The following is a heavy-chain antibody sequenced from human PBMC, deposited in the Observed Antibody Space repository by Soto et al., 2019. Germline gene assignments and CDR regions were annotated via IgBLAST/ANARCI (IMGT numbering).Heavy chain of an antibody. CDR1: GFSLSSNGIA. CDR2: IYWDDER. V-gene: IGHV2-5*02. Sequence: QITLKESGPTLVKPTQTLTLTCTFSGFSLSSNGIAVGWVRQAPGEALEWLALIYWDDERRYRPSLKNRLTITKDTSKNQVVLTMTNMDPVDTATYYCVSSFNGYSPGTLDIWGQGILVTVSS. J-gene: IGHJ3*02. D-gene: IGHD3-22*01. CDR3: VSSFNGYSPGTLDI.